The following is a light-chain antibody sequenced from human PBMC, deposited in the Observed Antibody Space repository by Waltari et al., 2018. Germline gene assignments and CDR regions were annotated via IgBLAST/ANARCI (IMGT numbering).Light chain of an antibody. CDR2: AAS. V-gene: IGKV1-39*01. CDR3: QQSYNTPPVT. Sequence: DILMPQSPSSLSASVGVRVTLTCRATQSISNCLNWYQQKPGKAPNLLIYAASSLETGGPSRFSGSGSGTDFTLTISSLQPDDFGTYYCQQSYNTPPVTFGPGTKVDIK. J-gene: IGKJ1*01. CDR1: QSISNC.